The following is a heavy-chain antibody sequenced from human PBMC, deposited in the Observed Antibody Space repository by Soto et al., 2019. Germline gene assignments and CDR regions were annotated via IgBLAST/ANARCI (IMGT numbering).Heavy chain of an antibody. CDR1: VCTFRIYS. J-gene: IGHJ3*02. V-gene: IGHV3-33*01. CDR2: MWYDGTNK. D-gene: IGHD3-16*01. CDR3: ARDATFGTKGGSFDI. Sequence: GGSLRLSCASSVCTFRIYSMHCVRHSPGKWLEWVAVMWYDGTNKYYGESVKGRFTISRDNSENTLYLQMNSLRVEDTAVYYCARDATFGTKGGSFDIWGHGTLVIVS.